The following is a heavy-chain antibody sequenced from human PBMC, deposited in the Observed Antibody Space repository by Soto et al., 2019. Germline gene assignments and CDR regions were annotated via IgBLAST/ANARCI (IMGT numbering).Heavy chain of an antibody. CDR3: ARWLDQPPVGLYFDT. Sequence: QVQLVQSGAEVKNPGSSVKVSCKTSGGTFNSYLIDWVRQAPGQGLEWMGGIIPAFGTAKYALKFQGRVTITADKSTTTAYMELRTLTSEDTAVYYCARWLDQPPVGLYFDTWGQGTLVTVSS. CDR1: GGTFNSYL. V-gene: IGHV1-69*06. CDR2: IIPAFGTA. J-gene: IGHJ4*02. D-gene: IGHD2-2*01.